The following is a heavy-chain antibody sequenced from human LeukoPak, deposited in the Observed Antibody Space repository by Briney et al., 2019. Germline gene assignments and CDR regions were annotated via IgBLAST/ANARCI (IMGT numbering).Heavy chain of an antibody. CDR1: GGSISTSAYY. CDR2: INHSGST. J-gene: IGHJ4*02. Sequence: PSETLSLTCIVSGGSISTSAYYWGWIRQPPGKGLEWIGEINHSGSTNYNPSLKSRVTISVDTSKNQFPLKLSSVTAADTAVYYCARALPPAYWGQGTLVTVSS. CDR3: ARALPPAY. V-gene: IGHV4-39*06.